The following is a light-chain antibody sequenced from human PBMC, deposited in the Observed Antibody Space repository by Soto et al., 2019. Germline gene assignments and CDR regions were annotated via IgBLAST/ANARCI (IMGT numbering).Light chain of an antibody. V-gene: IGKV3-15*01. CDR2: DAS. CDR1: QSVSSN. CDR3: QQYNNWPRT. J-gene: IGKJ1*01. Sequence: EIVMTQSPATLSVSPGERVTLSCRASQSVSSNLAWYQQKPGQTPRLLIYDASTGATGIPARFSGSGSGTEFTLTISSLQSEDSAVYYCQQYNNWPRTFGQGTKVEIK.